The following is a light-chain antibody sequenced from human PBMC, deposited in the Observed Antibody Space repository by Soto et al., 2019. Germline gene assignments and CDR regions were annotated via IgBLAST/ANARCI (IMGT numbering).Light chain of an antibody. CDR1: SSDVGGYNY. Sequence: QYALTQPPSASGSPGQSVTISCTGTSSDVGGYNYVSWHQQHPGKAPKVVIYEVSKRPSGVPDRFSGSKSGNTASLTVSGLQAEDEADYYCSSFAGGGNPVLLGGGTKLTVL. V-gene: IGLV2-8*01. CDR3: SSFAGGGNPVL. CDR2: EVS. J-gene: IGLJ2*01.